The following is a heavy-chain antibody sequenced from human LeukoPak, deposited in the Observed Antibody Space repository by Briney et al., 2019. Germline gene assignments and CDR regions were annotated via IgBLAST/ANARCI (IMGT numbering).Heavy chain of an antibody. CDR3: ANAGGDGYNPVWYFDY. CDR1: GFTFSSYA. CDR2: ISGSGGST. D-gene: IGHD5-24*01. V-gene: IGHV3-23*01. J-gene: IGHJ4*02. Sequence: GGSLRLSCAASGFTFSSYAMSWVRQAPGKGLEWVSAISGSGGSTYYADSVKGRFTISRDNSKNTLYLQMNSLRAEDTAVYYCANAGGDGYNPVWYFDYWGQGTLVTVSS.